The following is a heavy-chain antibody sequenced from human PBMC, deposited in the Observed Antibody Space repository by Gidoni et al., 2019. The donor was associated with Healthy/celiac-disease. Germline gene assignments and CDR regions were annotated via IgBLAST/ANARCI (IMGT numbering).Heavy chain of an antibody. J-gene: IGHJ4*02. CDR3: AKMGDSYGLHDY. V-gene: IGHV3-30*18. D-gene: IGHD5-18*01. CDR2: ISYDGSNK. Sequence: QVQLVESGGGVVQPGRSLRLSCAASGFPFSSYGMHWVRQSPGKGLEWVAVISYDGSNKYYADSVKGRFTISRDNSKNTLYLQMNSLRAEDTAVYYCAKMGDSYGLHDYWGQGTLVTVSS. CDR1: GFPFSSYG.